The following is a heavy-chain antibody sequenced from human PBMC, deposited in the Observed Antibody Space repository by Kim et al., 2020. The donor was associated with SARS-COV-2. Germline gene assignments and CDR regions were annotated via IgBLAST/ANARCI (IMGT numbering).Heavy chain of an antibody. CDR1: GGSFSGYY. V-gene: IGHV4-34*01. CDR2: INHSGST. D-gene: IGHD5-12*01. CDR3: SRGWSGYNYYYYYGMDF. J-gene: IGHJ6*02. Sequence: SETLSLTCAVYGGSFSGYYWSWIRQPPGKGLEWIGEINHSGSTTYNPSLKSRVTISVDTSKNQFSLKLSSVTAADTAVYYCSRGWSGYNYYYYYGMDFWGQGTTVTVSS.